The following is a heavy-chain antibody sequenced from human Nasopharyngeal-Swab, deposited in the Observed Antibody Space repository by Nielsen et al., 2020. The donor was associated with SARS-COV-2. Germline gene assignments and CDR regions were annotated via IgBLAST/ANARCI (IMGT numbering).Heavy chain of an antibody. CDR3: ARDQKSPLGGTNWFDP. CDR1: GFTLSDYY. CDR2: ISHSGTTI. V-gene: IGHV3-11*01. J-gene: IGHJ5*02. D-gene: IGHD2-15*01. Sequence: GESLKISCATSGFTLSDYYMSWIRQAPGKGLEWLAYISHSGTTIYYADSVKGRFTISRDNAKNSLYLQMNSLRAEDTAVYYCARDQKSPLGGTNWFDPWGQGTLVTVSS.